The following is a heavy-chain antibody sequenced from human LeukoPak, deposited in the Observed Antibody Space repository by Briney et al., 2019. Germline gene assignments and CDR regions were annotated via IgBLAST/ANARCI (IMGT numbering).Heavy chain of an antibody. CDR2: IIPIFGTA. D-gene: IGHD3-22*01. CDR3: ARAPGLQYYYDSSGYYAFDY. V-gene: IGHV1-69*13. CDR1: GGTFSSYA. J-gene: IGHJ4*02. Sequence: ASVKVSCKASGGTFSSYAISWVRQAPGQGPEWMGGIIPIFGTANYAQKFQGRVTITADESTSTAYMELSSLRSEDTAVYYCARAPGLQYYYDSSGYYAFDYWGQGTLVTVSS.